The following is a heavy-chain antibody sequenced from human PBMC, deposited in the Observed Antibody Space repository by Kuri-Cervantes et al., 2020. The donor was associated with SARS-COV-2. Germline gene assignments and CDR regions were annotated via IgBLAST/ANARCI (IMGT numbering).Heavy chain of an antibody. CDR1: EFTFSGYS. J-gene: IGHJ4*02. CDR2: IDSSSYYI. D-gene: IGHD7-27*01. CDR3: AREEGGELGEAFDY. Sequence: GESLKISCAASEFTFSGYSMNWIRQAPGKGLEWVASIDSSSYYIYHADSVKGRLTISRDNAKTSLYLQMNSLKPEDTAVYYCAREEGGELGEAFDYWGQGALVTVSS. V-gene: IGHV3-21*01.